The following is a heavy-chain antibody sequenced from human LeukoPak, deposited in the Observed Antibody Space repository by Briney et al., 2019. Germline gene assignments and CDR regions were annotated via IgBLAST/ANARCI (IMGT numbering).Heavy chain of an antibody. CDR2: MHEYGSQI. D-gene: IGHD2-21*01. J-gene: IGHJ4*02. V-gene: IGHV3-7*01. CDR3: ARPRGCGSARCNNFDY. Sequence: GGSLRLSCVVSGFDFSGFSMSWVRQAPGRGLEWVAIMHEYGSQIFYVDSVKGRFIISRDNARNSLYLQMNNLRAEDTAVYYCARPRGCGSARCNNFDYWGQGTLVTVSS. CDR1: GFDFSGFS.